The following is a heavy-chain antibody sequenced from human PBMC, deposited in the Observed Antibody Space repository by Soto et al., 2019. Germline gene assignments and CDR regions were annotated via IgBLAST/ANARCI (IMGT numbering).Heavy chain of an antibody. V-gene: IGHV1-69*13. CDR1: GGTFSSYA. J-gene: IGHJ6*02. CDR2: IIPIFGTA. Sequence: RASVKVSCKASGGTFSSYAISWVRQAPGQGLEWMGGIIPIFGTANYAQKFQGRVTITADESTSTAYMELSSLRSEDTAVYYCARVSPLMVRGVIIDFNYYYGMDVWGQGTTVTVSS. CDR3: ARVSPLMVRGVIIDFNYYYGMDV. D-gene: IGHD3-10*01.